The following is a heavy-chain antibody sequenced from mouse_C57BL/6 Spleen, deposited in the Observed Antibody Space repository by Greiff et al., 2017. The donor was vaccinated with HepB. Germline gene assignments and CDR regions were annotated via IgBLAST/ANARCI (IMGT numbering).Heavy chain of an antibody. J-gene: IGHJ2*01. CDR3: SYYGVDY. Sequence: VQLVESGPELVKPGASVKLSCKASGYTFTSYDINWVKQRPGQGLEWIGWIYPRDGSTKYNEKFKGKATLTVDTSSSTAYMELHSLTSEDSAVYFCSYYGVDYWGQGTTLTVSS. V-gene: IGHV1-85*01. CDR2: IYPRDGST. D-gene: IGHD1-1*01. CDR1: GYTFTSYD.